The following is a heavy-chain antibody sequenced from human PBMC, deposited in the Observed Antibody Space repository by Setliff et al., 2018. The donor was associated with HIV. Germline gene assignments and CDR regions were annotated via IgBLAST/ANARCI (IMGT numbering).Heavy chain of an antibody. J-gene: IGHJ4*02. CDR3: ARRGIAAAGSDS. V-gene: IGHV4-39*01. D-gene: IGHD6-13*01. Sequence: PSETLSLTCTVSGGSISSYYWSWIRQPPGKGLEWIGSIYYSGSTYYTPSLKSRVTISVDTSQSQFSLKLNSVTAADTAVYYCARRGIAAAGSDSWGQGTLVTVSS. CDR1: GGSISSYY. CDR2: IYYSGST.